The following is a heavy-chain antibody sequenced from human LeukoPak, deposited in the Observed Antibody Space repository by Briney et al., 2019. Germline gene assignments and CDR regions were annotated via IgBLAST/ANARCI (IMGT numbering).Heavy chain of an antibody. D-gene: IGHD1-1*01. J-gene: IGHJ6*03. CDR3: ARVEHGYNRYYYYYCMDV. CDR1: GYSFTSYW. V-gene: IGHV5-51*01. Sequence: ESLKISCKGSGYSFTSYWIGWVRQMPGKGLEWMGIIYPGDSETRYSPSFQGQVTISADKSISTAYLQWSSLKASDTAMYYSARVEHGYNRYYYYYCMDVWGEGTTVTVSS. CDR2: IYPGDSET.